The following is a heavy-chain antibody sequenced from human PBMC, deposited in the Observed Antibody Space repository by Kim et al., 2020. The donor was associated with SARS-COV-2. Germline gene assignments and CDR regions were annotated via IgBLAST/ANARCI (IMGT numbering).Heavy chain of an antibody. J-gene: IGHJ6*02. CDR1: GFTVTDYW. CDR3: TSDTVLYGLDV. D-gene: IGHD4-4*01. CDR2: IRSGGTGI. V-gene: IGHV3-74*01. Sequence: GGSLRLSCVTSGFTVTDYWMHWVRQAPGKGLVWVSRIRSGGTGISYADSVKGRFTISRDNVNNTLYLQMNNLRAEDTALYYCTSDTVLYGLDVWGQGTPVTVSS.